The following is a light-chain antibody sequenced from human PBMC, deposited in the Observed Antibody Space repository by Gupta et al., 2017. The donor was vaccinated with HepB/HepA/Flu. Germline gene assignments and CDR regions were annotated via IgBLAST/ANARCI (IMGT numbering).Light chain of an antibody. Sequence: QSVLTQPPSASGTPGQPVTIPGSGSSSNIGSEPVNWYQQLPGTAPRLLIFSTNQRPSGVPDRFSGSKSGTSASLAISGLQAEDEADYYCAAWDDSLNGPVFGTGTQVTVL. CDR2: STN. J-gene: IGLJ1*01. V-gene: IGLV1-44*01. CDR1: SSNIGSEP. CDR3: AAWDDSLNGPV.